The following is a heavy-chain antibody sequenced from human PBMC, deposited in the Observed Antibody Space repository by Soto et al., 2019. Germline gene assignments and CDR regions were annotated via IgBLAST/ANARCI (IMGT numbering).Heavy chain of an antibody. J-gene: IGHJ4*02. CDR3: ARTLALYYYDSSGYYSFDY. CDR2: ISAYNGNT. CDR1: GYTFTSYG. D-gene: IGHD3-22*01. Sequence: ASVKVSCKASGYTFTSYGISWVRQAPGQGLEWMGWISAYNGNTNYAQKLQGRVTMTTDTSTSTAYMELRSLRSDDTAVYYCARTLALYYYDSSGYYSFDYWGQGTLVT. V-gene: IGHV1-18*04.